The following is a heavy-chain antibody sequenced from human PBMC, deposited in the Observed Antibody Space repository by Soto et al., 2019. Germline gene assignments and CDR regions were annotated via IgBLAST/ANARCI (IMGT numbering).Heavy chain of an antibody. Sequence: ETLSLTCAVYGGSFSGYYWSWIRQPPGKGLEWIGEINHSGSTNYNPSLKSRVTISVDTSKNQFSLKLSSVTAADTAVYYCARGRVQYDILTGYFSSWGQGTLVTVSS. CDR3: ARGRVQYDILTGYFSS. J-gene: IGHJ5*02. CDR1: GGSFSGYY. V-gene: IGHV4-34*01. D-gene: IGHD3-9*01. CDR2: INHSGST.